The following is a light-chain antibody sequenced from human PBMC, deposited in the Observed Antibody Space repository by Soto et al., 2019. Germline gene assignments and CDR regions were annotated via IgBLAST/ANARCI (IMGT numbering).Light chain of an antibody. CDR3: QSYDTSLSGSEV. J-gene: IGLJ1*01. V-gene: IGLV1-40*01. CDR2: GNG. Sequence: QAVQTHPPSVSGAPGHRVTISCTGSSSNIGAGHDVHWYQHLPGTAPKLLIYGNGNRPSGIPDRFSGSKSGTSASLAITGLQAEDEADYYCQSYDTSLSGSEVFGTGTKVTAL. CDR1: SSNIGAGHD.